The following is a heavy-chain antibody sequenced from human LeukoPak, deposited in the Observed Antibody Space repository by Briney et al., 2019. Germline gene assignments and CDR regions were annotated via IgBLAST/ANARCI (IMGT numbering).Heavy chain of an antibody. Sequence: PGGPLSLSCEPSDFSFDSYTINWVRRAPGKGRGGFSSISSSSTFINYADSVKGRFTISRDNAKNSLYLQMDSLRAEDTAFYYCARAGIAYYDVDYWGQGTLVTVSS. V-gene: IGHV3-21*01. CDR2: ISSSSTFI. CDR3: ARAGIAYYDVDY. D-gene: IGHD3-22*01. J-gene: IGHJ4*02. CDR1: DFSFDSYT.